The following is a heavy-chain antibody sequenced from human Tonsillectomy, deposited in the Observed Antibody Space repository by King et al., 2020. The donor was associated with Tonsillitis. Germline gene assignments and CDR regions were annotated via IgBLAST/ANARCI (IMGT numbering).Heavy chain of an antibody. CDR1: EFIFSTYT. J-gene: IGHJ3*02. Sequence: EQLVQSGGGLVKPGGSLRLSCAASEFIFSTYTMNWVRQAPGKGLEWVSSIGSSGGYIYYSDAVRGRFTITRDNAENSLYLQMNSLIAEDTAVYYCARVKKYYYDSSGYPLDTFDIWGQGTMVTVSS. CDR3: ARVKKYYYDSSGYPLDTFDI. CDR2: IGSSGGYI. D-gene: IGHD3-22*01. V-gene: IGHV3-21*01.